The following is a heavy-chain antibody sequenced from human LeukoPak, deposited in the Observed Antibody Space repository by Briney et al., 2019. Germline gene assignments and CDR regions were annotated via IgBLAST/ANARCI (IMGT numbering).Heavy chain of an antibody. CDR2: FDPEDGET. Sequence: ASVNVSCKVSGYTLTELSMHWVRQAPGKGLEWMGGFDPEDGETIYAQKFQGRVTMTEDTSTDTAYMELSSLRSEDTAVYYCATGPSIVVVIPQTAPFDYWGQGTLVTVSS. CDR1: GYTLTELS. J-gene: IGHJ4*02. CDR3: ATGPSIVVVIPQTAPFDY. D-gene: IGHD3-22*01. V-gene: IGHV1-24*01.